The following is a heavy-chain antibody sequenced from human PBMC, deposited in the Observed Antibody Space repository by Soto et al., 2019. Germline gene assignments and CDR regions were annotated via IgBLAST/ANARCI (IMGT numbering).Heavy chain of an antibody. V-gene: IGHV4-59*01. Sequence: SETLSLTCTVSGGSISRYYWSWIRQSPGNRLEWIGFISHSARPMYNPSLKSPVTISLDTSRDQFSLKLNSVTTADTALYYGASPSMATPGTGLDSWGQGTLVTVYS. CDR1: GGSISRYY. CDR3: ASPSMATPGTGLDS. CDR2: ISHSARP. J-gene: IGHJ4*02.